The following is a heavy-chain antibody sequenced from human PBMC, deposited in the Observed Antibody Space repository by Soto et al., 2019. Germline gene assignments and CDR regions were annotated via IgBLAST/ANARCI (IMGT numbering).Heavy chain of an antibody. J-gene: IGHJ4*02. D-gene: IGHD2-2*01. Sequence: EVQLVESGGGLVQPGGSLRLSCRASGFTVSSYYMTWVRQAPEKGLEWVSCIYGDGSAYYADSVKGKFTISRDNSENTLYLQMNSLTAEDTAVYYSAGEQTRLSYWGQGTLVTVSS. V-gene: IGHV3-66*01. CDR3: AGEQTRLSY. CDR1: GFTVSSYY. CDR2: IYGDGSA.